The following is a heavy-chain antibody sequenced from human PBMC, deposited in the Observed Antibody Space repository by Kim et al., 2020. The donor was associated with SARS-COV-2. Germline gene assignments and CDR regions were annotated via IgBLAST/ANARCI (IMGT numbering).Heavy chain of an antibody. CDR3: ARGPMVRGVKAHVYYFDY. V-gene: IGHV1-3*01. CDR2: INAGNGNT. J-gene: IGHJ4*02. D-gene: IGHD3-10*01. CDR1: GYTFTSYA. Sequence: ASVKVSCKASGYTFTSYAMHWVRQAPGQRLEWMGWINAGNGNTKYSQKFQGRVTITRDTSASTAYMELSSLRSEDTAVYYCARGPMVRGVKAHVYYFDYWGQGTLVTVSS.